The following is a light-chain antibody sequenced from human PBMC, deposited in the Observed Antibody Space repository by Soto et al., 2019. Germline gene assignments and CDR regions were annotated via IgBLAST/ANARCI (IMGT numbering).Light chain of an antibody. V-gene: IGKV3D-15*01. CDR3: QQYNNWPLS. Sequence: SNSPAALSVTPGDRATLSCRASQTVSSNLAWYQQKPGQAPRLLIYGASTRATGIPARFSGSGSGTEFTLTISSLQSEDVAVYYCQQYNNWPLSFGQGTKVDI. J-gene: IGKJ1*01. CDR1: QTVSSN. CDR2: GAS.